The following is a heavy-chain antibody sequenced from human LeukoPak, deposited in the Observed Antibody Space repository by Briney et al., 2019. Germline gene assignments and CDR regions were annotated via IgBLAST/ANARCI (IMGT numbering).Heavy chain of an antibody. V-gene: IGHV5-51*01. Sequence: GESLKISCKGSGYSFTSYWIGWVRQMPGKGLEWMGIIYPGDSDTRYSTSFQGQVTISADKSISTAYLQWSSLKASDTAMYYCARLGFGEPLGYYYYGMDVWGKGTTVTVSS. J-gene: IGHJ6*04. CDR2: IYPGDSDT. D-gene: IGHD3-10*01. CDR1: GYSFTSYW. CDR3: ARLGFGEPLGYYYYGMDV.